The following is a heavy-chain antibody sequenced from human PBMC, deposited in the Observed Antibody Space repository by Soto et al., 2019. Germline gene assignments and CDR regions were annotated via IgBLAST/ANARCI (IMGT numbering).Heavy chain of an antibody. D-gene: IGHD2-15*01. CDR2: IYYSGST. J-gene: IGHJ5*02. V-gene: IGHV4-59*08. CDR3: ARYYCSGGSCYSGNWFDP. CDR1: GGSISSYY. Sequence: SETLSLTCTVSGGSISSYYWSWIRQPPGKGLEWIGYIYYSGSTNYNPSLKSRVTISVDTSKNQFSLKLSSVTAADTAVYYCARYYCSGGSCYSGNWFDPWGQGTLVTVSS.